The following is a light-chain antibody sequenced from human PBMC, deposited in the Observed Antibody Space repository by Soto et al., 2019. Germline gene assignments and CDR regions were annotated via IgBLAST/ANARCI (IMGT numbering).Light chain of an antibody. V-gene: IGKV1-9*01. CDR3: QQLNSYLFT. Sequence: IQLTQSPSSLSASVGDRVTITCRASQGISSYLAWYQQKPGKAPKLPIYAASTLQSGVPSRFSGSGSGTDFTLTISSLQPEDFATYYCQQLNSYLFTFGGGTKVEIK. CDR2: AAS. CDR1: QGISSY. J-gene: IGKJ4*01.